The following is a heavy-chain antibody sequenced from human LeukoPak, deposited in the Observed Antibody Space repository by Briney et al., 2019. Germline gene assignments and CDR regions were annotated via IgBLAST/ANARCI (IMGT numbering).Heavy chain of an antibody. CDR2: IFYSGST. D-gene: IGHD1-26*01. J-gene: IGHJ4*02. V-gene: IGHV4-39*01. CDR1: GGSISTSSYS. Sequence: SETLSLTCTVSGGSISTSSYSWGWIRQPPGKGLEWIGNIFYSGSTYYNPYLRSRVTISVDTSKNQFSLKLTSVTAADTAAYYCARHPIVGATRTLYYFGNWGQGTLVTVSS. CDR3: ARHPIVGATRTLYYFGN.